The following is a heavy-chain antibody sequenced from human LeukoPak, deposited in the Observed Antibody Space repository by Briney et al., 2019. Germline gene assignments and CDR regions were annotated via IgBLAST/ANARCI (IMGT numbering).Heavy chain of an antibody. Sequence: GESLKSSCKGSGYSFTSYWIGWVRQMPGKGLEWMGIIYPGDSDTRYSPSFQGQVTISADKSISTAYLQWSSLKASDTAMYYCASVGSGSYSGTQFDYWGQGTLVTVSS. CDR1: GYSFTSYW. CDR2: IYPGDSDT. V-gene: IGHV5-51*01. D-gene: IGHD1-26*01. J-gene: IGHJ4*02. CDR3: ASVGSGSYSGTQFDY.